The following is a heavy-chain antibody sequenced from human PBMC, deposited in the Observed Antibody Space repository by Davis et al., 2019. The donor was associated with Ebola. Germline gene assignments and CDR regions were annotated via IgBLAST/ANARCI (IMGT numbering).Heavy chain of an antibody. CDR2: ISSNGGST. CDR1: GFTFSSYA. J-gene: IGHJ3*02. D-gene: IGHD3-3*01. V-gene: IGHV3-64*01. CDR3: ARVVNDFWSGYYI. Sequence: GESLKISCAASGFTFSSYAMHWVRQAPGKGLEYVSAISSNGGSTYYANSVKGRFTISRDNSKNTLYLQMNSLRAEDTAVYYCARVVNDFWSGYYIWGQGTMVTVSS.